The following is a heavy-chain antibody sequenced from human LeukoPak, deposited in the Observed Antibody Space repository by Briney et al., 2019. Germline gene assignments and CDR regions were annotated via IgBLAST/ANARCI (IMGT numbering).Heavy chain of an antibody. CDR1: GYNVTSYW. V-gene: IGHV5-51*01. D-gene: IGHD6-13*01. CDR2: IYPGDSDT. J-gene: IGHJ4*02. CDR3: ARRGIAAAEVDY. Sequence: GESLQISCKGSGYNVTSYWIGCVRQLPGKGLEWMGIIYPGDSDTRYSPSFQGQVTISADKSISTAYLQWSSLNASDTAMYYCARRGIAAAEVDYWGQGTLVTVSS.